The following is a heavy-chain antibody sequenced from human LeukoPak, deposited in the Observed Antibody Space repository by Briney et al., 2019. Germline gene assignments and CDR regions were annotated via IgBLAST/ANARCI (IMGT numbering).Heavy chain of an antibody. CDR1: GGSISSSSYY. J-gene: IGHJ5*02. V-gene: IGHV4-39*01. CDR2: IYYSGST. CDR3: ARREDPRYSGYDSLFDP. D-gene: IGHD5-12*01. Sequence: SETLSLTCTVSGGSISSSSYYWGWIRQPPGKGLEWIGSIYYSGSTYYNPSLKSRVTISVDTSKNQFSLKLSSVTAADTAVYYCARREDPRYSGYDSLFDPWGQGTLVTVSS.